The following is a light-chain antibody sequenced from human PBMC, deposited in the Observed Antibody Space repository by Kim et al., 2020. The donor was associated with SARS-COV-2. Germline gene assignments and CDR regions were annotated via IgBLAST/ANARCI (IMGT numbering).Light chain of an antibody. CDR2: GAS. CDR3: QHLAIT. Sequence: EIVLTQSPGTLSLSPGERATLSCTASQSVSSSHIAWYHQKPGQAPRLLIYGASIRATGIPDRFSGSGSGTDFTLTINRLEPEDFAVYYCQHLAITFGQGTRLEIK. V-gene: IGKV3-20*01. CDR1: QSVSSSH. J-gene: IGKJ5*01.